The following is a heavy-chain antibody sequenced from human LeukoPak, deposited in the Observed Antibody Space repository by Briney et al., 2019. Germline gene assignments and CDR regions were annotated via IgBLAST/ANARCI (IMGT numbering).Heavy chain of an antibody. CDR3: ARHPGKKYYQYYIDV. V-gene: IGHV4-4*09. J-gene: IGHJ6*03. Sequence: SETLSLTCSVSGDSMSLYYWSWLRQPPGKGLEWIGHIYSGGSTIYNPSLKSRVTISVDTSKNQFSLRLSSVTAADTAVYYCARHPGKKYYQYYIDVWGKGTTVTVSS. CDR1: GDSMSLYY. CDR2: IYSGGST.